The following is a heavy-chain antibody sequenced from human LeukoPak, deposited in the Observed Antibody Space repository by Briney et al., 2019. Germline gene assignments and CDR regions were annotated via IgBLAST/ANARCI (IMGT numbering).Heavy chain of an antibody. V-gene: IGHV3-43D*03. D-gene: IGHD4-17*01. CDR2: MSGDGGST. Sequence: GGSLRLSCAVSGFTFDDYAMHWVRQAPGKGLEWGCLMSGDGGSTYYAASVKGRFTISRDNSKNSLYLQMKGLRAEDTAVYYCARPQVNDYGDCGVWGQGTMVAVCS. J-gene: IGHJ3*01. CDR3: ARPQVNDYGDCGV. CDR1: GFTFDDYA.